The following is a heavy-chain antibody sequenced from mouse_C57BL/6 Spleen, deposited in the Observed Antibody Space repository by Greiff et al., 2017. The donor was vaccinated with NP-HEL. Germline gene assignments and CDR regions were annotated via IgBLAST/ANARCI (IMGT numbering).Heavy chain of an antibody. CDR2: INPNNGGT. D-gene: IGHD2-4*01. V-gene: IGHV1-22*01. Sequence: VQLKESGPELVKPGASVKMSCKASGYTFTDYNMHWVKQSHGKSLEWIGYINPNNGGTSYNQKFKGKATLTVNKSSSTAYMELRSLTSEDSAVYYCAQGGDYDYEFAYWGQGTLVTVSA. J-gene: IGHJ3*01. CDR3: AQGGDYDYEFAY. CDR1: GYTFTDYN.